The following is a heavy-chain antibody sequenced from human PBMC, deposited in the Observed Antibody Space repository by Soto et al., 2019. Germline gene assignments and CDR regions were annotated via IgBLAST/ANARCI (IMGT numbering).Heavy chain of an antibody. CDR2: IWYDGSNK. CDR3: TRDRRLDSSSWFYFDY. Sequence: GGSLRLSCAAYGFTFSSYCMHWVRQAPGKGLERVAVIWYDGSNKYYADSVKGRFTISRDNSKNTLYLQMNSLRAEDTAVYYCTRDRRLDSSSWFYFDYWGQGTLVTVSS. V-gene: IGHV3-33*01. D-gene: IGHD6-13*01. CDR1: GFTFSSYC. J-gene: IGHJ4*02.